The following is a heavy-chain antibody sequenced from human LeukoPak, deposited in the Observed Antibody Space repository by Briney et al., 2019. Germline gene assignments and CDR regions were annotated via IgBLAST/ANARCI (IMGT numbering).Heavy chain of an antibody. CDR3: ARDYYGSGSYYYYYYYGMDV. J-gene: IGHJ6*02. CDR2: IYYSGST. CDR1: GGSISSSSYY. Sequence: SETLSLTCTVSGGSISSSSYYWGWIRQPPGKGLEWIGSIYYSGSTYYNPSLKSRVTISVDTSKNQFSLKLSSVTAADTAVYYCARDYYGSGSYYYYYYYGMDVWDQGTTVTVSS. V-gene: IGHV4-39*01. D-gene: IGHD3-10*01.